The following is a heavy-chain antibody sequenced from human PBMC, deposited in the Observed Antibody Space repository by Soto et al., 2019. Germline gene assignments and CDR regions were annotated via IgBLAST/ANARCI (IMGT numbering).Heavy chain of an antibody. V-gene: IGHV3-23*01. CDR2: ITASGGTT. Sequence: GGSLRLSCAASGFTFSSYSMSWVRQAPGKGLERVAHITASGGTTYYADSVRGRFTISKYTSRNTQYLQINSLRAEDTALYYCAKCMQAYWNYDAHHIWGQGKMVTVSS. D-gene: IGHD1-7*01. CDR3: AKCMQAYWNYDAHHI. J-gene: IGHJ3*02. CDR1: GFTFSSYS.